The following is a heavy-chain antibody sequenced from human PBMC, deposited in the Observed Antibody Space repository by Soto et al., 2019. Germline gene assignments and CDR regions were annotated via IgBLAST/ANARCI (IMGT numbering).Heavy chain of an antibody. J-gene: IGHJ4*02. D-gene: IGHD2-15*01. CDR1: GFTFIRYA. Sequence: EVQLLGSGGGLVQPGGSLRLSCTASGFTFIRYAMSWVRQAPGKGLEWVSSISDSGSTYYAESVKGRLTIPRDNSKHTLYLQMNSRRAEDTAVYYCAKGGLGDCSVTRCVYHFDYWGLGALVTVSS. CDR2: ISDSGST. V-gene: IGHV3-23*01. CDR3: AKGGLGDCSVTRCVYHFDY.